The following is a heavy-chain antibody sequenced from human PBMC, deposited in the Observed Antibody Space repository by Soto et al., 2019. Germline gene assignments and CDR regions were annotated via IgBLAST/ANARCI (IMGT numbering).Heavy chain of an antibody. CDR3: ARDLKREGAV. CDR1: GFTFSSYS. V-gene: IGHV3-21*01. J-gene: IGHJ6*02. CDR2: ISSSSSYI. Sequence: GWSLRLSCAASGFTFSSYSMNWVRQAPGKGLEWVSSISSSSSYIYYADSVKGRFTISRDNAKNSLYLQMNSLRAEDTAVYYCARDLKREGAVWGQGTTVTASS.